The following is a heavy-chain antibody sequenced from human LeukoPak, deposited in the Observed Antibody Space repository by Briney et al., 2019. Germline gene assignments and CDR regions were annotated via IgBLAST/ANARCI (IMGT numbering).Heavy chain of an antibody. CDR1: GYTFTGYY. V-gene: IGHV1-2*02. J-gene: IGHJ4*02. CDR2: INPNSGGT. Sequence: ASVKVPCKASGYTFTGYYMHWVRQAPGQGLEWMGWINPNSGGTNYAQKFQGRVTMTRDTSISTAYMELSRLRSDDTAVYYCARDRRITISTDALDYWGQGTLVTVSS. D-gene: IGHD3-3*01. CDR3: ARDRRITISTDALDY.